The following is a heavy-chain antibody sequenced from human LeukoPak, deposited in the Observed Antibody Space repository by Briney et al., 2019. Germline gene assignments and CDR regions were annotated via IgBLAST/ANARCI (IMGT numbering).Heavy chain of an antibody. J-gene: IGHJ4*02. V-gene: IGHV3-21*01. CDR2: ISSSSSYI. Sequence: GGSLRLSCAASGFTFSSYSMNWIRQAPGKGLEWVSSISSSSSYIYYADSVKGRFTFSRDNAKNSLYLQMNSLRAEDTAVYYCARGTWDIVVVPAAFDYWGQGTLVTVSS. D-gene: IGHD2-2*01. CDR3: ARGTWDIVVVPAAFDY. CDR1: GFTFSSYS.